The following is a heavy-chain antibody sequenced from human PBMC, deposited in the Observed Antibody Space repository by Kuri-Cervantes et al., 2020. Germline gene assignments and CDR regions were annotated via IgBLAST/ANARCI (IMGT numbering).Heavy chain of an antibody. V-gene: IGHV3-7*01. CDR2: IKQDGSEK. CDR3: ARDHATSWSVRDS. D-gene: IGHD2-2*01. Sequence: GESLKISCAASGFTFSSYWMSWVRQAPGKGLEWVANIKQDGSEKYYVDSVKGRFTISRDNAKNSVYLQMNSLRAEDTAMYYCARDHATSWSVRDSWGQGTLVTVSS. J-gene: IGHJ4*02. CDR1: GFTFSSYW.